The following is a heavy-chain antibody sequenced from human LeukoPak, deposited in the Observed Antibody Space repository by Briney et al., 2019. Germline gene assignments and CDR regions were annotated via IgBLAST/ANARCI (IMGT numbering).Heavy chain of an antibody. CDR1: GFNVNSYY. J-gene: IGHJ4*02. CDR2: ISSSSSTI. V-gene: IGHV3-48*04. D-gene: IGHD3-10*01. CDR3: ARDLPSGYYGSGSYSLDY. Sequence: GGSLRLSCAASGFNVNSYYMSWVRQAPGKGLEWVSYISSSSSTIYYADSVKGRFTISRDNAKNSLYLQMNSLRAEDTAVYYCARDLPSGYYGSGSYSLDYWGQGTLVTVSS.